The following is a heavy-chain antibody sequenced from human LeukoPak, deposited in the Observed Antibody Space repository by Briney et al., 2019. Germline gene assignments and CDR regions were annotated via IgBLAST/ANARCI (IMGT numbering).Heavy chain of an antibody. V-gene: IGHV1-2*02. J-gene: IGHJ4*02. D-gene: IGHD3-22*01. CDR1: GGTFSSYA. CDR3: ARGWERYYYDSSGYSPF. CDR2: INPNSGGT. Sequence: ASVKVSCKASGGTFSSYAISWVRQAPGQGLEWMGWINPNSGGTNYAQKFQGRVTMTRDTSISTAYMELSRLRSDDTAVYYCARGWERYYYDSSGYSPFWGQGTLVTVSS.